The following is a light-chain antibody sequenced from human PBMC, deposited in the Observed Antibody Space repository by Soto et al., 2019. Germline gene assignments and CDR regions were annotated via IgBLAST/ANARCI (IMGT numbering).Light chain of an antibody. CDR3: CSDAGSYV. CDR1: SSDVGGYNY. J-gene: IGLJ1*01. Sequence: SALTQPRSVSGSPEQSVTISCTGTSSDVGGYNYVSWYQQHPGKAPKLMIYDVSKRPSGVPDRFSGSKSGNTASLTISGLQAEDEADYYCCSDAGSYVFGTGTKLTVL. CDR2: DVS. V-gene: IGLV2-11*01.